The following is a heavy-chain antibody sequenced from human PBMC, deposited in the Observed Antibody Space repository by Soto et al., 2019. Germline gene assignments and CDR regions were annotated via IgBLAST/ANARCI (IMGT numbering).Heavy chain of an antibody. Sequence: SETLSLTCAVYGGSFSGYYWSWIRQPPGKGLEWIGEINHSGSTNYNPSLKSRVTISVDTSKNQFSLKLSSVTAADTAVYYCARRITIFGVVIKYYYYYGMDVWGQGTTVT. CDR2: INHSGST. J-gene: IGHJ6*02. CDR3: ARRITIFGVVIKYYYYYGMDV. CDR1: GGSFSGYY. D-gene: IGHD3-3*01. V-gene: IGHV4-34*01.